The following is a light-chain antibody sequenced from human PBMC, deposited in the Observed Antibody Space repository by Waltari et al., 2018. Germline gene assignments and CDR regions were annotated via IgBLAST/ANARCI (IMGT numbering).Light chain of an antibody. CDR1: PTMSNY. CDR2: AAS. V-gene: IGKV1-39*01. Sequence: DIQMTQSPSSLSASVGDRVTITCRASPTMSNYLNWYEQKSGKAPKLLIYAASSLQSGVPSRFSGSGSGTDFTLTITSLPPEDFATYYCQQSFSTPRTFGQGTKVEIK. CDR3: QQSFSTPRT. J-gene: IGKJ1*01.